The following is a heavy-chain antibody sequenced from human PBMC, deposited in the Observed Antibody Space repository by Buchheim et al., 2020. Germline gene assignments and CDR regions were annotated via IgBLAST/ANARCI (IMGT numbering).Heavy chain of an antibody. CDR1: GGTFSSYA. V-gene: IGHV1-69*01. CDR2: IIPIFGTA. CDR3: ARDGPAKDFWSGYYKNYYYYGMDV. D-gene: IGHD3-3*01. J-gene: IGHJ6*02. Sequence: QVQLVQSGAEVKKPGSSVKVSCKASGGTFSSYAISWVRQAPGQGLEWMGGIIPIFGTANYAQKFQGRVTITADESTSTADMELSSLRSEDTAVYYCARDGPAKDFWSGYYKNYYYYGMDVWGQGTT.